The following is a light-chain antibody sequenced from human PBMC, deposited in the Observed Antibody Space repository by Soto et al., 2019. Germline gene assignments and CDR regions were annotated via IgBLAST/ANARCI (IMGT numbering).Light chain of an antibody. V-gene: IGLV2-8*01. CDR1: SSDVADYNY. CDR2: DVI. J-gene: IGLJ3*02. Sequence: QSALTQPPSASGSPGQSVTISCTGTSSDVADYNYVSWYQQYPGKAPKLMIYDVIKRPSGVPDRFSGSKSGNTASLTVSGLQAEDEADYYCSSYAGSNNLVFGGGTKLTVL. CDR3: SSYAGSNNLV.